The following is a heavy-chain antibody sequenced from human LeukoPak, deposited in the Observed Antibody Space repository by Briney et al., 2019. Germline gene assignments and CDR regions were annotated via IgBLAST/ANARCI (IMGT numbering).Heavy chain of an antibody. CDR3: ARDGDPYDYGAFLDFDY. Sequence: GESLRLSCAASGFTFSYYSMNWVRQAPGKGLDWVSSISRNTTYIYYADSVKGRFTIFRDNAKNSLYLQLNNLRAEDTTVFYCARDGDPYDYGAFLDFDYWGQGTLVTVPS. CDR1: GFTFSYYS. V-gene: IGHV3-21*01. D-gene: IGHD3-16*01. CDR2: ISRNTTYI. J-gene: IGHJ4*02.